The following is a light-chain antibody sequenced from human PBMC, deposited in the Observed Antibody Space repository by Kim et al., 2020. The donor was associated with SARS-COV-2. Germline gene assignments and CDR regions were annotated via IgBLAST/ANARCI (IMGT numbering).Light chain of an antibody. CDR1: QSVFYGSNNKNY. Sequence: DIVLTQSPHSLPVSLGERATINCKSSQSVFYGSNNKNYLAWYQHKPGQPTKLLLYWASTRESGVPDRFSGSGSGTDFPLTISSLQAEDVAVYYCQQYYSTPRTFGQGTKVDIK. V-gene: IGKV4-1*01. J-gene: IGKJ1*01. CDR2: WAS. CDR3: QQYYSTPRT.